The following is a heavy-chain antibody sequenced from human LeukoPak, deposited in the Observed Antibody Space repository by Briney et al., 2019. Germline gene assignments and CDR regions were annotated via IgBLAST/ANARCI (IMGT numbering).Heavy chain of an antibody. J-gene: IGHJ5*02. CDR3: ARVWENIVVVPAAISWFDP. CDR1: GGSFSGYY. Sequence: PSETLSLTCAVYGGSFSGYYWSWIRQPPGKGLEWIGEINHSGSTIYNPSLKSRVTISVDTSKNQFSLKLSSVTAADTAVYYCARVWENIVVVPAAISWFDPWGQGTLVTVSS. D-gene: IGHD2-2*01. V-gene: IGHV4-34*01. CDR2: INHSGST.